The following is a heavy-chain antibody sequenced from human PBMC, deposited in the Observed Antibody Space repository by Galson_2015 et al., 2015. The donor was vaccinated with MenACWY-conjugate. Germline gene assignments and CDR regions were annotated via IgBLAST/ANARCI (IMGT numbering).Heavy chain of an antibody. CDR1: GFSFSTYA. J-gene: IGHJ4*02. Sequence: SLRLSCAASGFSFSTYAMTWVRQAPGKGLEWVSLISGSGDETYHADSVKGRFTISRDNSKNTLYLQMNSLRVEDTAVYYCAKDEKYCTRDCDYWGQGTLVTVSS. CDR2: ISGSGDET. CDR3: AKDEKYCTRDCDY. D-gene: IGHD2-8*01. V-gene: IGHV3-23*01.